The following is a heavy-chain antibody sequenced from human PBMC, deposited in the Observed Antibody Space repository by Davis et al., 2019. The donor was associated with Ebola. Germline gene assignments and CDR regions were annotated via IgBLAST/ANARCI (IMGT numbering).Heavy chain of an antibody. CDR2: ITTNTATA. Sequence: AASVKVSCKASGYPFTDFAINWLRQVPGHRFEWMGWITTNTATATYARGFSERFVFSLDTSVDTAFLQINNLRSEDTAIYYCARGMGELALNWGQGTLVTVSS. D-gene: IGHD3-16*01. CDR1: GYPFTDFA. J-gene: IGHJ4*02. V-gene: IGHV7-4-1*02. CDR3: ARGMGELALN.